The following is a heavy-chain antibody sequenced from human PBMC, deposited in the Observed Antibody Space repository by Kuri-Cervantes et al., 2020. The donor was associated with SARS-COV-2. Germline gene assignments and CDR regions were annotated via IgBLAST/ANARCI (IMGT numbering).Heavy chain of an antibody. V-gene: IGHV4-34*01. CDR2: VNHNGGA. J-gene: IGHJ4*02. Sequence: GSLRLSCAIYGGSLSGSYWSWIRQSPGKRLEWLGEVNHNGGANSNPSLRSRVTISVDPSKPQFSLKLSSVTAADTAVYYCSRGTAVAGKKGLTHNTFDYWGQGTLVTVSS. CDR3: SRGTAVAGKKGLTHNTFDY. CDR1: GGSLSGSY. D-gene: IGHD6-19*01.